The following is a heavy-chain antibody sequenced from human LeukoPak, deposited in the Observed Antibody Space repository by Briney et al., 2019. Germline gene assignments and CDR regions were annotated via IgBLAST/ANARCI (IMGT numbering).Heavy chain of an antibody. CDR2: IYYSGTT. Sequence: SETLSLTCTVSGGSISSGDYYWSWIRQHPGKGLEWIGHIYYSGTTYYNPSLKSRVSISVDTSKNQFSLRLSSVTAADTAVYYCAREGGFYRPLDYTGQGTLVTVSS. CDR1: GGSISSGDYY. J-gene: IGHJ4*02. CDR3: AREGGFYRPLDY. D-gene: IGHD3-3*01. V-gene: IGHV4-31*03.